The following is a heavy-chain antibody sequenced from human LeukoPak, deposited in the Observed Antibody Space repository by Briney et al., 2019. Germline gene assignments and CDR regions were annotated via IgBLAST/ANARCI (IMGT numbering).Heavy chain of an antibody. D-gene: IGHD1-26*01. CDR1: GYSGSSVYS. CDR3: VRVNPGKYWFDS. Sequence: QPSETLSLTCTVSGYSGSSVYSWYWIRQPPGKGLEWIGTIYHSGSTYYNPSLKSRLTISVDTSKNQFSLKLSSVTAADTAAYYCVRVNPGKYWFDSWGQGTLVTVSS. CDR2: IYHSGST. V-gene: IGHV4-38-2*02. J-gene: IGHJ5*01.